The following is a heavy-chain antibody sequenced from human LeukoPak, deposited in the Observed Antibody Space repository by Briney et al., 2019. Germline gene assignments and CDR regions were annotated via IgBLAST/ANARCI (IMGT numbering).Heavy chain of an antibody. CDR3: ASPRSITPFDY. D-gene: IGHD3-10*01. CDR2: INPSGGST. CDR1: EYTFTSYY. J-gene: IGHJ4*02. Sequence: ASVKVSCKASEYTFTSYYMHWVRQAPGQGLEWMGIINPSGGSTSYAQKFQGRVTMTRDMSTSTVYMELSSLRSEDTAVYYCASPRSITPFDYWGQGTLVTVSS. V-gene: IGHV1-46*01.